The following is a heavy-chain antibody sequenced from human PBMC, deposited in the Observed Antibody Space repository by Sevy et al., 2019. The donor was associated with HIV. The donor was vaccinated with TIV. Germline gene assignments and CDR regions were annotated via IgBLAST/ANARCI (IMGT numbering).Heavy chain of an antibody. J-gene: IGHJ4*02. D-gene: IGHD3-10*01. V-gene: IGHV6-1*01. Sequence: SQTLSLTCAISGDSVSSNSAAWNWIRQSPSRGLEWLGRTYYRSKWCNDYAVSVKSRITINPDTSKNQFSLQLNSVTPEDTAVYYCARDVGRFGEIPYYFDYWGQGTLVTVSS. CDR2: TYYRSKWCN. CDR3: ARDVGRFGEIPYYFDY. CDR1: GDSVSSNSAA.